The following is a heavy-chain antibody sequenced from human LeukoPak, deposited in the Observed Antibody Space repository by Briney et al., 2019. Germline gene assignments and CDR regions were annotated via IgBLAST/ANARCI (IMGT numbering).Heavy chain of an antibody. J-gene: IGHJ3*02. V-gene: IGHV5-51*01. D-gene: IGHD2-2*01. CDR1: GYSFTSYW. CDR2: IYPGDSDT. CDR3: ATNALGYCSSTSCYVSAFDI. Sequence: GESLKISCKGSGYSFTSYWIGWVRQMPGKGLEWMGIIYPGDSDTRYSTSFQGQVTLSADKSIRTAYLQWSNLKASDTAMYYCATNALGYCSSTSCYVSAFDIWGQGTMVTVSS.